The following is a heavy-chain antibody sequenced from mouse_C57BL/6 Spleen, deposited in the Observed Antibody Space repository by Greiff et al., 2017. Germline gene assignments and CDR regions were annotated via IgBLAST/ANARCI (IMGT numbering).Heavy chain of an antibody. Sequence: VQLQQSGPELVKPGASVKISCKASGYSFTGYYMNWVKQSPEKSLEWIGEINPSTGGTTSNQKFKAKATLTVDKSSSTAYMQLKSLTSEDSAVYYCARSRAAQSPMDYWGQGTSVTVSS. V-gene: IGHV1-42*01. CDR1: GYSFTGYY. D-gene: IGHD3-2*02. CDR2: INPSTGGT. J-gene: IGHJ4*01. CDR3: ARSRAAQSPMDY.